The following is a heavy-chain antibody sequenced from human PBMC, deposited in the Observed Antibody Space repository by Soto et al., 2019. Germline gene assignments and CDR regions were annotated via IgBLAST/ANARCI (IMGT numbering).Heavy chain of an antibody. CDR1: GYAFTSYG. CDR3: ARDRTSLLWFGELSYYYYYGMDV. J-gene: IGHJ6*02. CDR2: ISAYNGNT. Sequence: ASVKVSCKASGYAFTSYGISWVRQAPGQGLEWMGWISAYNGNTNYAQKLQGRVTMTTDTSTSTAYMELRSLRSDDTAVYYCARDRTSLLWFGELSYYYYYGMDVWGQGTTVTVSS. D-gene: IGHD3-10*01. V-gene: IGHV1-18*01.